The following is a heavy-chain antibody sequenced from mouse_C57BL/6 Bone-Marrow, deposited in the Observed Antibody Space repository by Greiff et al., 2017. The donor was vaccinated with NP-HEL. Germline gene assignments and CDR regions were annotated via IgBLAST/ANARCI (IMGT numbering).Heavy chain of an antibody. Sequence: VHLVESGPGLVQPSQSLSITCTVSGFSLTSYGVHWVRQSPGKGLEWLGVIWSGGSTDYNAAFISRLSISKDNSKSQVFFKMNSLQADDTAIYYCASMITTTRYYAMDYWGQGTSVTVSS. CDR3: ASMITTTRYYAMDY. D-gene: IGHD2-4*01. CDR2: IWSGGST. CDR1: GFSLTSYG. J-gene: IGHJ4*01. V-gene: IGHV2-2*01.